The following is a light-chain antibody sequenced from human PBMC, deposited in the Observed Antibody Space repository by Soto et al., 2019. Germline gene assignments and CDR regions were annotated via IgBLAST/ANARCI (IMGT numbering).Light chain of an antibody. V-gene: IGLV1-40*01. CDR3: QSYDSSLRGSV. J-gene: IGLJ3*02. CDR2: GNT. Sequence: QSALTQPPSVSGAPGQRVTISCTGSSSNIGAGYGVHWYQQLPGTAPKLLIYGNTNRPSGVPDRFSGSKSGTSASLAITGLQAEDEADYYCQSYDSSLRGSVFGGGTKVTVL. CDR1: SSNIGAGYG.